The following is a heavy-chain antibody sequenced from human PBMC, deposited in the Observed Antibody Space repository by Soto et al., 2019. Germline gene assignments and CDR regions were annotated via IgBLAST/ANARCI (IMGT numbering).Heavy chain of an antibody. D-gene: IGHD3-22*01. V-gene: IGHV4-30-4*01. J-gene: IGHJ4*02. Sequence: SETLSLTCTVSCGSISSGDYYWSWIRQPPGKGLEWIGYIYYSGSTYYNPSLKSRVTISVDTPKNQFSLKLSSVTAADTAVYYCASHPYYYDSSGYFNFDYWGQGSLVTVSS. CDR3: ASHPYYYDSSGYFNFDY. CDR1: CGSISSGDYY. CDR2: IYYSGST.